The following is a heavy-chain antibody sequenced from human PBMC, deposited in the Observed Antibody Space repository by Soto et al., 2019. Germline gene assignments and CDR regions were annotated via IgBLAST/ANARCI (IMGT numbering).Heavy chain of an antibody. CDR2: ISGSGAST. J-gene: IGHJ6*02. V-gene: IGHV3-23*01. CDR1: GFTFSRYA. D-gene: IGHD3-10*01. Sequence: GGSLRLFCAAFGFTFSRYAMSWVRQAPGKGVEWVSAISGSGASTYYADSVKARFTISRDNSKNTLYLQMNSLRAEDTAVYYCAKYLWFGEFHYYYYGMDVWGQGTMVTVSS. CDR3: AKYLWFGEFHYYYYGMDV.